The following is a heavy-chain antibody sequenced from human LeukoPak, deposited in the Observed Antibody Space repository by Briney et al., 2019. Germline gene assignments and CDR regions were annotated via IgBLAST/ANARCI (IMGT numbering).Heavy chain of an antibody. Sequence: SETLSLTCAVYGGSFSGYYWSWIRQPPGKGLEWIGEINHSGSTNYNPSLKSRVTISVDTSKNQFSLKLSSVTAADTAVYYCARDRPVGYCSSTSCYPYYYYYLDVWGKGTTVTVSS. J-gene: IGHJ6*03. D-gene: IGHD2-2*01. CDR1: GGSFSGYY. CDR2: INHSGST. CDR3: ARDRPVGYCSSTSCYPYYYYYLDV. V-gene: IGHV4-34*01.